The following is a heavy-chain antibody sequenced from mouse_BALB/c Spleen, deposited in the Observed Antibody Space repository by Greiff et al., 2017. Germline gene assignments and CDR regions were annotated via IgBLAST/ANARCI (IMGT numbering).Heavy chain of an antibody. J-gene: IGHJ3*01. Sequence: EVKLMESGGGLVKPGGSLKLSCAASGFTFSSYTMSWVRQTPEKGLEWVATISSGGGNTYYPDSVKGRFTISRDNAKNNLYLQMSSLRSEDTALYYCARCDYDVAWFAYWGQGTLVTVSA. CDR1: GFTFSSYT. CDR2: ISSGGGNT. D-gene: IGHD2-4*01. V-gene: IGHV5-9*03. CDR3: ARCDYDVAWFAY.